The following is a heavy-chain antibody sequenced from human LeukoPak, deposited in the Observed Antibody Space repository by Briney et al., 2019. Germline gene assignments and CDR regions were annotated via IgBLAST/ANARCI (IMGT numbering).Heavy chain of an antibody. CDR1: GFTVSNFF. Sequence: PGGSLRLSCEACGFTVSNFFMIWVRQAPGKGLECVSVLYSGGITNYADSVKGRFTISRDNSKNTLFLHMTSLTTEDTAIYYCARSTITSGGGVDYWGQGTLVFVSS. CDR2: LYSGGIT. J-gene: IGHJ4*02. CDR3: ARSTITSGGGVDY. D-gene: IGHD3-16*01. V-gene: IGHV3-66*02.